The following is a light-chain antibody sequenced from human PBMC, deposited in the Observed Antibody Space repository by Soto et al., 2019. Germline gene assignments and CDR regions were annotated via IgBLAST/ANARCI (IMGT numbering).Light chain of an antibody. V-gene: IGKV3-20*01. CDR1: QSVSSSY. J-gene: IGKJ4*01. CDR2: GAS. CDR3: QQYGSSPLT. Sequence: TESPATLSVSPGERARLSCRASQSVSSSYLAWYQQKPGQAPRLLIYGASSRATGIPDRFSGSGSGTDFTLTISRLEPEDFAVYYCQQYGSSPLTFGGGTKVDI.